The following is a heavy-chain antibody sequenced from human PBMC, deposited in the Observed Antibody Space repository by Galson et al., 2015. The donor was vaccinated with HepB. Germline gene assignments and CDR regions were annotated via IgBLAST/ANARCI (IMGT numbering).Heavy chain of an antibody. CDR3: AKGCIAAAWGALHY. D-gene: IGHD6-13*01. V-gene: IGHV3-30*18. J-gene: IGHJ4*02. Sequence: SLRLSCAASGFTFSSYGMHWVRQAPGKGLEWVAVISYDGSNKYYADSVKGRFTISRDNSKNTLYLQMNSLRAEDTAVYYCAKGCIAAAWGALHYWGQGTLVTVSS. CDR1: GFTFSSYG. CDR2: ISYDGSNK.